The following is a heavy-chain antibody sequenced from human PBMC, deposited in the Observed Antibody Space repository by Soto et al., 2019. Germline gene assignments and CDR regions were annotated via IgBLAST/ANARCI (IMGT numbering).Heavy chain of an antibody. CDR3: ARQFDSDTSGYYYAY. J-gene: IGHJ4*02. Sequence: ASVKVSCKASGGTFSTYAISWVRQAPGQGLEWMGEIIPIFATANYAQKFQGRVTITADESTSTAYMELSSLRSEDTAVYYCARQFDSDTSGYYYAYWAQGTLVTVSS. V-gene: IGHV1-69*13. D-gene: IGHD3-22*01. CDR2: IIPIFATA. CDR1: GGTFSTYA.